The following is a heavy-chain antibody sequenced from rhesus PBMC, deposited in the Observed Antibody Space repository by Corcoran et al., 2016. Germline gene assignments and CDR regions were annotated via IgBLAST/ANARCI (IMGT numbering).Heavy chain of an antibody. Sequence: QVQLQESGPGLVKPSETLSLTCTVSGGSISDSYYWNWIRQPPGKGLEWMGRIYGSGGSTSYNPSLKSRVTISKDTSKNQFSLKLSSVTAADTAVYYCARLEIHWGDYSRLDYWGQGVLVTVSS. CDR3: ARLEIHWGDYSRLDY. D-gene: IGHD3-34*01. J-gene: IGHJ4*01. V-gene: IGHV4-92*01. CDR2: IYGSGGST. CDR1: GGSISDSYY.